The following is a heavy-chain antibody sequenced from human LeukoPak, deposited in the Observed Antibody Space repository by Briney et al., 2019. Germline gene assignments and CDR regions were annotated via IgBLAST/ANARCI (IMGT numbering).Heavy chain of an antibody. D-gene: IGHD2/OR15-2a*01. J-gene: IGHJ4*02. CDR1: GDSISNCY. Sequence: PSETLSLTCTVSGDSISNCYWSWIRQPPGKGLEWIGYIYYSESTNYNPSLKSRVTISTDTSKSQFSLNLRSVTAEDTGIYYCARGRCRNSGCRPYFDYWGQGTQVTVSS. V-gene: IGHV4-59*01. CDR3: ARGRCRNSGCRPYFDY. CDR2: IYYSEST.